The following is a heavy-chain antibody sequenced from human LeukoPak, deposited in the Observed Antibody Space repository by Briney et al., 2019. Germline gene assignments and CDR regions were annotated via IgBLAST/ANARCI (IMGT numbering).Heavy chain of an antibody. V-gene: IGHV3-23*01. D-gene: IGHD4-17*01. J-gene: IGHJ4*02. CDR2: ISGSGGST. Sequence: GGTLRLSCAASGFTFSSYGMSWVRQAPGKGLEWVSAISGSGGSTYYADSVKGRFTISRDNSKNTLYLQMNSLRAEDTGVYYCARDGVTTVTGYKDYWGQGTLVTVSS. CDR1: GFTFSSYG. CDR3: ARDGVTTVTGYKDY.